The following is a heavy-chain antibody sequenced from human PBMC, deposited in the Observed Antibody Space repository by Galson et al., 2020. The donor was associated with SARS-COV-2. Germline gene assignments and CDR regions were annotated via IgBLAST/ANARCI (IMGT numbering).Heavy chain of an antibody. Sequence: SETLSLTCTVSGGSISSGSYYWSWIRQPAGKGLEWIGRIYISERTNYNPSIKSRVTISVDTSKNQLSLKLSSVTAAYTAVYYCARESLWEVYVDYCGQGTLVTVSS. V-gene: IGHV4-61*02. CDR3: ARESLWEVYVDY. D-gene: IGHD1-26*01. CDR1: GGSISSGSYY. J-gene: IGHJ4*02. CDR2: IYISERT.